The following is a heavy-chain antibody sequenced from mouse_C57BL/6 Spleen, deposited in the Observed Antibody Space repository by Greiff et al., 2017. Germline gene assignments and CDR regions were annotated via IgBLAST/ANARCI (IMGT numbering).Heavy chain of an antibody. J-gene: IGHJ1*03. Sequence: EVKLVESGEGLVKPGGSLKLSCAASGFTFSSYALSWVRQTPEKRLEWVAYISSGGDYIYYADTVKGRFTISRDNARNTLYLQMSSLKSEDTAMYYCTRDLDYDDWYFDVWGTGTTVTVSS. V-gene: IGHV5-9-1*02. CDR2: ISSGGDYI. CDR1: GFTFSSYA. D-gene: IGHD2-4*01. CDR3: TRDLDYDDWYFDV.